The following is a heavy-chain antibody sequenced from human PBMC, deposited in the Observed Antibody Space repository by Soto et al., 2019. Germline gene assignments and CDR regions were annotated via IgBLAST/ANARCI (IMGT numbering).Heavy chain of an antibody. CDR1: GYTFTSYY. Sequence: GXSVKVSFNASGYTFTSYYMHLVRHSPGQGLEWMGIINPSGGSTSYAQKFQGRVTMTRDTSTSTVYMELSSLRSEDTAVYYCARSTMVRGVLEYYYYGMDVWGQGTTVTVSS. CDR2: INPSGGST. V-gene: IGHV1-46*01. J-gene: IGHJ6*02. CDR3: ARSTMVRGVLEYYYYGMDV. D-gene: IGHD3-10*01.